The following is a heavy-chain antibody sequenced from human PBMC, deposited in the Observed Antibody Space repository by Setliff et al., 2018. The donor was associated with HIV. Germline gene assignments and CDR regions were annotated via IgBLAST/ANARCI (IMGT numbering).Heavy chain of an antibody. J-gene: IGHJ3*02. CDR3: ARVYCSGGSCYDAFDI. Sequence: SQTLSLTCAISGDSVSSNSAAWNWIRQPPSRGLEWLGRTYYRSKWYNDYAVSVKSRITINPDTSKNQFSLQLNSVTPEDTAVYYCARVYCSGGSCYDAFDIWGQGTMVTVSS. CDR1: GDSVSSNSAA. V-gene: IGHV6-1*01. D-gene: IGHD2-15*01. CDR2: TYYRSKWYN.